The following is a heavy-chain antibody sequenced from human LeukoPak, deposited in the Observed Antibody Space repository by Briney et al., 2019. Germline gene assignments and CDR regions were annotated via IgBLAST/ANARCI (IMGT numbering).Heavy chain of an antibody. CDR3: ARWVGATWFDP. J-gene: IGHJ5*02. Sequence: SETLSLIRTVSGGSISSYYWSWIRQPPGKGLEWIGYIYYSGSTNYNPSLKSRVTISVDTSKNQFSLKLSSVTAADTAVYYCARWVGATWFDPWGQGTLVTVSS. V-gene: IGHV4-59*08. CDR1: GGSISSYY. D-gene: IGHD1-26*01. CDR2: IYYSGST.